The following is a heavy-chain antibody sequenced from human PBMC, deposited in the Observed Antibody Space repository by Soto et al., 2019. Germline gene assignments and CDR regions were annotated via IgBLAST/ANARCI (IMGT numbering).Heavy chain of an antibody. Sequence: ASVKVSCKASGYTFTGYYMHWVRQAPGQGLEWMGWINPNSGGTNYAQKFQGWVTMTRDTSISTAYMELSRLRSDDTAVYYCARGRGTVTTRYYLDYWGQGTLVTVSS. D-gene: IGHD4-4*01. CDR1: GYTFTGYY. J-gene: IGHJ4*02. V-gene: IGHV1-2*04. CDR2: INPNSGGT. CDR3: ARGRGTVTTRYYLDY.